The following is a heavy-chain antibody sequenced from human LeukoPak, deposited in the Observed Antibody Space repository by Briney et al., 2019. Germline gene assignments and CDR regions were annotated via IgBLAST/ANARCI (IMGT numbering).Heavy chain of an antibody. J-gene: IGHJ5*01. CDR1: GFTLSTCW. CDR3: ARDPAPQGWFDS. V-gene: IGHV3-74*01. Sequence: PGGSLRLSCAASGFTLSTCWMHWVRQAPGKGLVWVSRINSEGSSTTYADSVKGRFTISRDNAKNILYLQMNSLRAEDTAVYHCARDPAPQGWFDSWGQGTLVTVSS. CDR2: INSEGSST.